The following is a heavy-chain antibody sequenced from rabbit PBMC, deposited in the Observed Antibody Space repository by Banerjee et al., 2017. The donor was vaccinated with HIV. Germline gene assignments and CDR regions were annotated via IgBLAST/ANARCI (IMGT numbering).Heavy chain of an antibody. CDR3: ARDLAGAIGWNFVL. Sequence: QEQLEESGGDLVKPEGSLTLTCTASGFSFNNKYVMCWVRQALGKGLELIACIGAGSGGATVYANWAKGRFTISKTSSTTVTLQMTSLTAADTATYFCARDLAGAIGWNFVLWGPGTLVTVS. CDR2: IGAGSGGAT. D-gene: IGHD4-1*01. J-gene: IGHJ4*01. V-gene: IGHV1S45*01. CDR1: GFSFNNKYV.